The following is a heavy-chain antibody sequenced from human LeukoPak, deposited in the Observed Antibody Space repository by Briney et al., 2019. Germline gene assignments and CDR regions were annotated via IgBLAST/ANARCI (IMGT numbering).Heavy chain of an antibody. CDR3: ARSTVQFASAFDY. CDR1: GGSISSSSYY. V-gene: IGHV4-31*03. J-gene: IGHJ4*02. CDR2: IYYSGST. D-gene: IGHD4-17*01. Sequence: SETLSLTCTVSGGSISSSSYYWGWIRQHPGKGLEWIGYIYYSGSTYYNPSLKSRVTISVDTSKNQFSLKLSSVTAADTAVYYCARSTVQFASAFDYWGQGTLVTVSS.